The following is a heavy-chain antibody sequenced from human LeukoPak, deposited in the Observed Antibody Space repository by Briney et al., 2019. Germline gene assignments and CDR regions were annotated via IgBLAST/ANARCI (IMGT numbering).Heavy chain of an antibody. V-gene: IGHV4-59*08. D-gene: IGHD4-17*01. Sequence: NPSETLSLTCSVSGGSINNYFWTWIRQPPGKGLEWIGDIYYSGRNNYSPSLKSRVTMSVDTSQNQFSLKLSSVTAADTAVYYCARLSPVYGGYGVFHYWGQGILVTVSS. CDR1: GGSINNYF. CDR3: ARLSPVYGGYGVFHY. CDR2: IYYSGRN. J-gene: IGHJ4*02.